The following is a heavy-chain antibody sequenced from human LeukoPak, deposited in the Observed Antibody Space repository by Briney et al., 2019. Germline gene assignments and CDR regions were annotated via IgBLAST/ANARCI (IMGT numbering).Heavy chain of an antibody. CDR2: LSSGGSHE. CDR3: AKEGATAGKMRFHFDY. J-gene: IGHJ4*02. D-gene: IGHD6-13*01. V-gene: IGHV3-30*18. CDR1: GFXFSDYG. Sequence: PGGSLRLSCAASGFXFSDYGIHWVRQAPGKGQEWVAFLSSGGSHEYFADSVKGRFTISRDNSKNTLNLQMSSLRPEDTAVYYCAKEGATAGKMRFHFDYWGQGTLVTVSS.